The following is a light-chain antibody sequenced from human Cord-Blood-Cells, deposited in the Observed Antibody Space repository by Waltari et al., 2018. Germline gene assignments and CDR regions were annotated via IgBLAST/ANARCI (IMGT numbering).Light chain of an antibody. J-gene: IGLJ2*01. CDR1: SSDVGGYNY. V-gene: IGLV2-14*01. Sequence: QSALTQPASVSGSPGQSITISCTGTSSDVGGYNYVSWYQQDPGKAPKLMIYDVSNRPAGVSNRFCGSKSGNTASLTISGLQAEDEADYYCSSYTSSSTLVFGGGTKLTVL. CDR2: DVS. CDR3: SSYTSSSTLV.